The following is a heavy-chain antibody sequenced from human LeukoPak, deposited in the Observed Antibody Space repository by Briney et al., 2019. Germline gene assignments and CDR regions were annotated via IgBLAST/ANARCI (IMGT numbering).Heavy chain of an antibody. J-gene: IGHJ6*03. CDR2: IYYSGST. D-gene: IGHD2-2*02. Sequence: SETLSLTCTVSGGSISSYYWSWIRQPPGKGLEWIGYIYYSGSTNYNPSLKSRVTISVDTSKNQFSLKLSSVTAADTAMYYCARAPPGYCSSTSCYRDYYYYYMDVWAKGPRSPSP. CDR1: GGSISSYY. V-gene: IGHV4-59*01. CDR3: ARAPPGYCSSTSCYRDYYYYYMDV.